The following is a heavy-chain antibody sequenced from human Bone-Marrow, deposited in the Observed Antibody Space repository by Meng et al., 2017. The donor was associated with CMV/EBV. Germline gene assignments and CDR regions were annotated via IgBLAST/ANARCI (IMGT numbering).Heavy chain of an antibody. J-gene: IGHJ5*02. D-gene: IGHD3-3*01. CDR2: IYYSGST. V-gene: IGHV4-31*03. Sequence: SETLSLTCTVSGGSVSSGSYYWSWIRQPAGKGLEWIGYIYYSGSTYYNPSLKSRVTISIDTSKNQFSLKLSAVTAADTAVYYCARVKRTITIFGVVIGDWFDPWGQGTLVTVSS. CDR1: GGSVSSGSYY. CDR3: ARVKRTITIFGVVIGDWFDP.